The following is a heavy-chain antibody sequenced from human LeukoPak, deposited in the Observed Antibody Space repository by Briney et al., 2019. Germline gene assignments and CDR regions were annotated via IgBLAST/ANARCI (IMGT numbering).Heavy chain of an antibody. D-gene: IGHD2-2*02. V-gene: IGHV3-7*01. Sequence: GGSLRLSCAASGFTFSSYWMSWVRQAPGKGLEWVANIKQDGSEKYYVDSVKGRSTISRDNAKNSLYLQMNSLRAEDTAVYYCAREAQVVPAAIGDYYYGMDVWGQGTTVTVSS. CDR3: AREAQVVPAAIGDYYYGMDV. CDR1: GFTFSSYW. J-gene: IGHJ6*02. CDR2: IKQDGSEK.